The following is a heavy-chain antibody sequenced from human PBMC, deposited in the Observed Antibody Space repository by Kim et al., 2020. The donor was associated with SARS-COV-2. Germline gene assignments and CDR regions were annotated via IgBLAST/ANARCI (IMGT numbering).Heavy chain of an antibody. CDR2: ISSSGSTI. Sequence: GGSLRLSCAASGFTFSSYEMNWVRQAPGKGLEWVGYISSSGSTIYYADSAKGRCTISRDNAKNSLYLQLNSLRAEDTDVYYCERDGSTNCYTCGDYFDY. V-gene: IGHV3-48*03. D-gene: IGHD2-2*02. CDR3: ERDGSTNCYTCGDYFDY. J-gene: IGHJ4*01. CDR1: GFTFSSYE.